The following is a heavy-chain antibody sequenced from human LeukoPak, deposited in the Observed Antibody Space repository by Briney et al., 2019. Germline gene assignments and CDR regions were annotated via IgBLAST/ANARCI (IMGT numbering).Heavy chain of an antibody. J-gene: IGHJ4*02. V-gene: IGHV4-30-4*08. D-gene: IGHD3-22*01. Sequence: PSETLSLTCTVSGGSISSGDYYWSWIRQPPGKGLEWIGYIYYSGSTYYNPSLKSRVTISVDTSKNQFSLKLSSVTAADTASYYYARSSFAHDSSGYPRNFDYWGQGTLVTVSS. CDR2: IYYSGST. CDR3: ARSSFAHDSSGYPRNFDY. CDR1: GGSISSGDYY.